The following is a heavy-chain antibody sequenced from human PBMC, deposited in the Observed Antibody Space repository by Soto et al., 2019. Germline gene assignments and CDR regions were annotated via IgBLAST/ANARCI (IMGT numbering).Heavy chain of an antibody. Sequence: PSETLSLTCTVSGASINNHYWSWIRQPPGKGLEWIGYIYHSVSTSYNPSLRSRVTMSADTSKNQFSLRLSSLTAADTAVYYCASAASAHDFAGYFDYWGPGILVTVSS. J-gene: IGHJ4*02. V-gene: IGHV4-59*08. CDR1: GASINNHY. D-gene: IGHD3-3*01. CDR3: ASAASAHDFAGYFDY. CDR2: IYHSVST.